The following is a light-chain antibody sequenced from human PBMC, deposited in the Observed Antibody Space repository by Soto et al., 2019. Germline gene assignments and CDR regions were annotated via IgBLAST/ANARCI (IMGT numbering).Light chain of an antibody. Sequence: QSVLTQPASVSGSPGQSITISCTGTSSDVGNYNLVSWYQQHPGKAPKLMIYEVTKRPSGVSNRISGSKSGNTASLTISGLQAEDEADYFCCSYAGSTTVVVFGGGTKVTVL. CDR3: CSYAGSTTVVV. CDR2: EVT. J-gene: IGLJ2*01. CDR1: SSDVGNYNL. V-gene: IGLV2-23*02.